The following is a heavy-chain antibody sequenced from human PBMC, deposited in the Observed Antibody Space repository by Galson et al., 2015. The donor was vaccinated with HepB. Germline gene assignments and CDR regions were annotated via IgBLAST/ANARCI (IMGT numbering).Heavy chain of an antibody. CDR3: AKGGTGKQWLVLDAFDI. D-gene: IGHD6-19*01. Sequence: SLRLSCAASGFTFSSYAMSWVRQAPGKGLEWVSAISGSGGSTYYADSVKGRFTISRDNSKNTLYLQMNSLRAEDTAVYYCAKGGTGKQWLVLDAFDIWGQGTMVTVSS. V-gene: IGHV3-23*01. CDR1: GFTFSSYA. CDR2: ISGSGGST. J-gene: IGHJ3*02.